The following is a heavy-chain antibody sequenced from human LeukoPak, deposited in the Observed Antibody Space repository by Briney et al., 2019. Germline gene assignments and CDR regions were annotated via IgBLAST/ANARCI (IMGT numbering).Heavy chain of an antibody. CDR3: VRGQLGFDY. CDR2: ISPGNSDI. J-gene: IGHJ4*02. D-gene: IGHD7-27*01. V-gene: IGHV5-51*01. Sequence: GESLKISCKGSGYSFTNYWIGWVRQMPGKGLEWVAIISPGNSDIKYSPSFQGQVTISVDKSINTAYLQWSSLEASDTGMYYCVRGQLGFDYWGLGTLVTVSS. CDR1: GYSFTNYW.